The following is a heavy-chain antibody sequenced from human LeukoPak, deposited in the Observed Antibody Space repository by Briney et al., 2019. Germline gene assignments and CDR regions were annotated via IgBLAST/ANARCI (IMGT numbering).Heavy chain of an antibody. CDR2: ISDSGDST. Sequence: GGLRLSCAASGFTFSKYAMSWVRQAPGKGLEWVSAISDSGDSTYYVDSVKGRFTVSRDNSKNMLFLQMNSLRAKDTAVYYCANLLALDYWGQGTLVTVSS. D-gene: IGHD3-3*02. J-gene: IGHJ4*02. CDR1: GFTFSKYA. V-gene: IGHV3-23*01. CDR3: ANLLALDY.